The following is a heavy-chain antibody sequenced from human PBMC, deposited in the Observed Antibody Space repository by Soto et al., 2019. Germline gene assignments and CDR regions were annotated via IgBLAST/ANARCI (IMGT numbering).Heavy chain of an antibody. CDR2: ISAYNGNT. D-gene: IGHD6-19*01. Sequence: GASVKVSCKASGYTFTSYGISWVRQAPGQGLEWMGWISAYNGNTNYAQKLQGRVTMTTDTSTSTAYMELRSLRSDDTAVYYCARGNSSGWFYYYYGMDVWGQGTTVTVSS. V-gene: IGHV1-18*04. CDR3: ARGNSSGWFYYYYGMDV. J-gene: IGHJ6*02. CDR1: GYTFTSYG.